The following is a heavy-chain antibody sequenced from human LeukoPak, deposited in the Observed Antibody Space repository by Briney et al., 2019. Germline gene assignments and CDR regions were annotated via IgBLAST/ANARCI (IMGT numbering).Heavy chain of an antibody. Sequence: PSETLSLTCTVSGGSISSYYWSWIRQPPGKGLEWIGYIYYSGSTNYNPSLKSRVTISVDTSKNQFSLKLSSVTAADTAVYYCASTPCGGDCHNHHAYWYFDLWGRGTLVTVSS. CDR1: GGSISSYY. V-gene: IGHV4-59*08. D-gene: IGHD2-21*02. J-gene: IGHJ2*01. CDR2: IYYSGST. CDR3: ASTPCGGDCHNHHAYWYFDL.